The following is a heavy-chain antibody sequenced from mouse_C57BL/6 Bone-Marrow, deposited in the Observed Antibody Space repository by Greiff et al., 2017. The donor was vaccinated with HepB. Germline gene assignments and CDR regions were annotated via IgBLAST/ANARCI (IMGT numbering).Heavy chain of an antibody. V-gene: IGHV1-64*01. CDR2: IHPNSGST. J-gene: IGHJ2*01. Sequence: VQLVESGAELVKPGASVKLSCKASGYTFTSYWMHWVKQRPGQGLEWIGMIHPNSGSTNYNEKFKSKATLTVDKSSSTAYMQLSSLTSEDSAVYYCGGSAQQDYWGQGTTLTVSS. CDR1: GYTFTSYW. CDR3: GGSAQQDY.